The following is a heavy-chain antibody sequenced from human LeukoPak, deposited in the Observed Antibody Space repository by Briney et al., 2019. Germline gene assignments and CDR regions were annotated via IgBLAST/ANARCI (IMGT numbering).Heavy chain of an antibody. V-gene: IGHV1-2*02. J-gene: IGHJ5*02. D-gene: IGHD1-7*01. CDR1: GYTFTGYY. CDR3: AREGLELELNWFDP. Sequence: GASVKVSCKASGYTFTGYYMHWVRQAPGQGLEWMGWINPNSGGTKFAQKFQGRVTMIRDTSISTAYMELSSLRSDDTAVYYCAREGLELELNWFDPWGQGTLVTVSS. CDR2: INPNSGGT.